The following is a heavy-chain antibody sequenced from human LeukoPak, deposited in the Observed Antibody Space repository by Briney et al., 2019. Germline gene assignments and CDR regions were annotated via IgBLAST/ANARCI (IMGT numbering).Heavy chain of an antibody. D-gene: IGHD2-2*01. CDR1: GYTFTNYY. Sequence: GASVKVSCKASGYTFTNYYINWVRQAPGQGLEWMGIINPSGDYTGYARKFQGRVTMTRDTSTSTVYMELSSLRSDDTAVYYCARESQNQLLGGDAFDICGQGTMVTVSS. CDR3: ARESQNQLLGGDAFDI. J-gene: IGHJ3*02. CDR2: INPSGDYT. V-gene: IGHV1-46*01.